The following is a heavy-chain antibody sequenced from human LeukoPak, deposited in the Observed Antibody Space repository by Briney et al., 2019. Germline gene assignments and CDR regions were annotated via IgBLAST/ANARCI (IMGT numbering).Heavy chain of an antibody. Sequence: GGSLRLSCAASGFTFSSYSMNWVRQAPGKALEWGSFISSSSTIYYADAVKGRFTISRDNAKNSLYLQMNSLRAEDTSVYYCARDRGGSYSAIDYWGQGTLVTVSS. CDR2: ISSSSTI. V-gene: IGHV3-48*04. CDR3: ARDRGGSYSAIDY. J-gene: IGHJ4*02. D-gene: IGHD1-26*01. CDR1: GFTFSSYS.